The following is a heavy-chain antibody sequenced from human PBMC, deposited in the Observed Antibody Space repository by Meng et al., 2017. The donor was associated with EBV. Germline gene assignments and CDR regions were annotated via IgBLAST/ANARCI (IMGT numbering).Heavy chain of an antibody. CDR1: GYTFNSYG. V-gene: IGHV1-18*01. CDR2: ISAYNGNT. CDR3: ARGLDYFDY. Sequence: QFQLGEAGAEVKKPGESVTGSSKASGYTFNSYGISWVRQAPGQGLEWMGWISAYNGNTNYAQKLQGRVTMPTDTSTSTAYMELRSLRSDDTVVYYCARGLDYFDYWGQGTLVTVSS. J-gene: IGHJ4*02.